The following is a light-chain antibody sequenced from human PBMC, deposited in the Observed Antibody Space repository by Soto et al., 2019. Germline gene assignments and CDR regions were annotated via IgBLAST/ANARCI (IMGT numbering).Light chain of an antibody. CDR3: AAWDGSLNRYV. J-gene: IGLJ1*01. CDR1: SANIGTNP. CDR2: SDN. V-gene: IGLV1-44*01. Sequence: QSVLTQSPSASGTPGQRVTISCPGSSANIGTNPANWYQQLPGTAPKLLIYSDNQLPSGVPDRFSGSRSGTSASLAISGLQSEDEAEYYCAAWDGSLNRYVFGTGTKLTVL.